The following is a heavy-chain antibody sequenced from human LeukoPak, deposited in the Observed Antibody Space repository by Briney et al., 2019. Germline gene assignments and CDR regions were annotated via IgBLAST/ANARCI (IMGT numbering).Heavy chain of an antibody. D-gene: IGHD3-16*01. V-gene: IGHV3-53*01. CDR1: GFTVSSNY. J-gene: IGHJ5*02. CDR2: IYSGGST. CDR3: ARALYYDYVWGSYFGWFDP. Sequence: PGGSLRLSCAASGFTVSSNYMSWVRQAPGKGLEWVSVIYSGGSTYYADSVKGRFTISRDNSKNTLYLQMNSLRAEDTAVYYCARALYYDYVWGSYFGWFDPWGQGTLVTVSS.